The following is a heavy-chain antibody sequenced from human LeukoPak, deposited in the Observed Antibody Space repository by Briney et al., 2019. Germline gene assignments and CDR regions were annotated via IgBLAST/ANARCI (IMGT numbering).Heavy chain of an antibody. V-gene: IGHV4-4*02. Sequence: PSGTLSLTCAVSGGSISSSNWWSWVRQPPGKGLEWIGEIYHSGSTNYNPSLKSRVTISVDKSKNQFSLKLSSVTAADTAVYYCARALYDSSGYYLDYWGQGTLVTVSS. CDR3: ARALYDSSGYYLDY. D-gene: IGHD3-22*01. CDR1: GGSISSSNW. CDR2: IYHSGST. J-gene: IGHJ4*02.